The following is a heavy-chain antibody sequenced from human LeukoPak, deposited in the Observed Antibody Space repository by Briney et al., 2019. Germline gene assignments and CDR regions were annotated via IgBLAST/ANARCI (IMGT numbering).Heavy chain of an antibody. D-gene: IGHD5-18*01. V-gene: IGHV3-66*01. J-gene: IGHJ4*02. Sequence: GGSLRLSCAVSGLTVSSTYMSWVRQAPGKGLEWVSVIYGGGSTYYADSVKGRFTISRDNSKNTLYLQMNSLRAEDTAVYYCARDGAYSYGYGFDYWGQGTLVTVSS. CDR1: GLTVSSTY. CDR3: ARDGAYSYGYGFDY. CDR2: IYGGGST.